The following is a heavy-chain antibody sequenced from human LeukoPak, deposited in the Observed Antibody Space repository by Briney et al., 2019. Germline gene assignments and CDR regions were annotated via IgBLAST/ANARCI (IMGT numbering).Heavy chain of an antibody. Sequence: GGSLRLSCAASGFTLSDYHMSWIRQAPGMGLEWVSYISAGGSTISYADSVKGRFIISRDNAKDSLYLQMNSLRAEDTALYYCARHTIAGYRRGLDYWGQGTLVTVSS. CDR1: GFTLSDYH. CDR3: ARHTIAGYRRGLDY. D-gene: IGHD6-13*01. V-gene: IGHV3-11*01. CDR2: ISAGGSTI. J-gene: IGHJ4*02.